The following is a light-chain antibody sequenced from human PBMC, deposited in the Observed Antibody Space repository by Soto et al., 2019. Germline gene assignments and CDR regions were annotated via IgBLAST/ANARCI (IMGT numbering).Light chain of an antibody. CDR1: QSVSDTY. CDR3: QQYASSPLT. V-gene: IGKV3-20*01. Sequence: EIVLTQSPGTLSLSPGERATLSCRARQSVSDTYLAWYQQKPGQAPRLLIYGASSRATGIPDRFSGSGSGTDFTLTISRLEPEDFAVYYCQQYASSPLTFGGGTKVEIK. J-gene: IGKJ4*01. CDR2: GAS.